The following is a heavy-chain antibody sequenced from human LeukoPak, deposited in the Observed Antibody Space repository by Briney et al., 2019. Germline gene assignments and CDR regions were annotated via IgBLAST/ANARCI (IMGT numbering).Heavy chain of an antibody. Sequence: SETLSLTCTVSGGSISTYYWSWIRQPPGKGLEWIGYIHYSGSTNYYPSLKSRVTISVDTSKNQFSLKLSSVTAADTAVYYCARGYFDNSGYSAPFHYWGQGTLVTVSS. J-gene: IGHJ4*02. V-gene: IGHV4-59*01. CDR2: IHYSGST. CDR3: ARGYFDNSGYSAPFHY. CDR1: GGSISTYY. D-gene: IGHD3-22*01.